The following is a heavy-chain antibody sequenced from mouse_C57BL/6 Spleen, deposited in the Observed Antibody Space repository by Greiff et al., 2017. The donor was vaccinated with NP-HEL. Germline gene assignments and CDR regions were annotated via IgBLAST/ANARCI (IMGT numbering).Heavy chain of an antibody. CDR2: IWRGGST. D-gene: IGHD2-3*01. J-gene: IGHJ4*01. CDR1: GFSLTSYG. Sequence: QVQLQQSGPGLVQPSQSLSITCTVSGFSLTSYGVHWVRQSPGKGLEWLGVIWRGGSTDYNAAFMSRLSITKDNSKSQVFFKMNSLQADDTAIYYCAKKGGYDGYYDYYAMDYWGQGTSVTVSS. V-gene: IGHV2-5*01. CDR3: AKKGGYDGYYDYYAMDY.